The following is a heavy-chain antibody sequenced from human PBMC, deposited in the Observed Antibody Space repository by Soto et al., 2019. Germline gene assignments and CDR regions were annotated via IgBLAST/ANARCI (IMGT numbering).Heavy chain of an antibody. Sequence: GGSLRLSCAASGFTVNKYYISWVRPAPGQGLEWMGWISTNNGNTNYAQKLQGRVTMTTDTSTSTAYMELRSLRSDDTAVYYCARGGHSGSYSDYWGQGTLVTVSS. CDR1: GFTVNKYY. J-gene: IGHJ4*02. V-gene: IGHV1-18*04. CDR3: ARGGHSGSYSDY. CDR2: ISTNNGNT. D-gene: IGHD1-26*01.